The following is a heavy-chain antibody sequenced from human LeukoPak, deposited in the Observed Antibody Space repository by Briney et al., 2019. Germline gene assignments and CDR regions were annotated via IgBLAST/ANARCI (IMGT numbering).Heavy chain of an antibody. CDR3: AELGITMIGGV. J-gene: IGHJ6*04. V-gene: IGHV3-48*03. CDR1: GFTFSSYE. Sequence: GGSLRLSCAASGFTFSSYEMNWVRQAPGKGLEWVSYITSNSSTIYYADTVKGRFAISRDNAKNSLYLPMYSLRAEDTAVYYCAELGITMIGGVWGKGTTVTISS. CDR2: ITSNSSTI. D-gene: IGHD3-10*02.